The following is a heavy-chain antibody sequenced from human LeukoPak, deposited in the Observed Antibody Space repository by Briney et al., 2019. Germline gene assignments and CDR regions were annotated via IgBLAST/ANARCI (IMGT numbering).Heavy chain of an antibody. D-gene: IGHD4-11*01. CDR3: AREGLQYTLYYFDY. CDR1: GGSISSSSYF. V-gene: IGHV4-39*07. CDR2: IYYSGST. Sequence: PSETLSLTCTVSGGSISSSSYFWGWIRQPPGKGLEWIGSIYYSGSTYYNPSLKSRVTISIDTSKNQFSLKLSSVTAADTAVYYCAREGLQYTLYYFDYWGQGNLVTVSS. J-gene: IGHJ4*02.